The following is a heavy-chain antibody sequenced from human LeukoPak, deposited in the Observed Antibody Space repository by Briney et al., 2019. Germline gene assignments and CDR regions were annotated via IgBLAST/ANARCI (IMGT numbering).Heavy chain of an antibody. V-gene: IGHV3-48*03. D-gene: IGHD5-18*01. CDR1: GFTFSSYE. Sequence: GVSLRLSCAASGFTFSSYEMNWVRQAPGKGLEWVSYISSSGSAIYYADSVKGRFTISRDNAKNSLYLQMNSLRAEDTAIYYCARDPGNTAIDYWGQGTLVTVSS. J-gene: IGHJ4*02. CDR2: ISSSGSAI. CDR3: ARDPGNTAIDY.